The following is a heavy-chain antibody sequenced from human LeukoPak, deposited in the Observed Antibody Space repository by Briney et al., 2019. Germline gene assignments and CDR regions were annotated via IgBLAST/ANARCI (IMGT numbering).Heavy chain of an antibody. Sequence: ASVKVSRKASGYTFTSYGISWVRQAAGQGLEGMGWISAYNGNTDYAQKLQGRVTMTTDTSTGTAYMELRSLRSDDTAVYYCARGGTDVYSNFDYWGQGTLVTVSS. V-gene: IGHV1-18*01. CDR2: ISAYNGNT. CDR1: GYTFTSYG. CDR3: ARGGTDVYSNFDY. D-gene: IGHD2-21*01. J-gene: IGHJ4*02.